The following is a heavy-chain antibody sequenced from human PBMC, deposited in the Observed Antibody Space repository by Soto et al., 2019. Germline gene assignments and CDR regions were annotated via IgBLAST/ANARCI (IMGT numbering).Heavy chain of an antibody. CDR2: IYYSGST. CDR3: ARGTYYYDSSGYTNFDY. J-gene: IGHJ4*02. D-gene: IGHD3-22*01. CDR1: GGSISSSSYY. V-gene: IGHV4-39*01. Sequence: PSETLSLTCTVSGGSISSSSYYWGWIRQPPGKGLEWIGSIYYSGSTYYNPSLKSRVTISVDTSKNQFSLKLSSVTAADTAVYYCARGTYYYDSSGYTNFDYWGQGTLVTVSS.